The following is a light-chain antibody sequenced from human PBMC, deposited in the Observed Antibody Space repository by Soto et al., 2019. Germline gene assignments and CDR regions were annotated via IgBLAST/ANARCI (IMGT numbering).Light chain of an antibody. CDR3: QKYGSSGT. CDR2: GAS. V-gene: IGKV3-20*01. J-gene: IGKJ1*01. CDR1: QSVSNNY. Sequence: EIVLTQSPGTLSLSPGERATLSCRASQSVSNNYLAWYQQKPGQAPRLLIYGASNRATRIPDRFSGRGSGTDFTLTISRLEPEDFAVYYCQKYGSSGTFGQGTKVDIK.